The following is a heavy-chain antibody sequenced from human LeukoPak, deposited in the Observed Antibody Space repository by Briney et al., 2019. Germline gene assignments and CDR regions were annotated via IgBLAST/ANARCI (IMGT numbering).Heavy chain of an antibody. CDR2: IYYSGST. Sequence: SETLSLTCTVSGYSISSISYYWGWIRQPPGKGLEWIGSIYYSGSTYYNPSLKSRVTISVDTSKNQFSLKLNSVTAADTAVYYCARDLDGDHPFDYWGQGTLVTVSS. D-gene: IGHD4-17*01. CDR3: ARDLDGDHPFDY. CDR1: GYSISSISYY. V-gene: IGHV4-39*07. J-gene: IGHJ4*02.